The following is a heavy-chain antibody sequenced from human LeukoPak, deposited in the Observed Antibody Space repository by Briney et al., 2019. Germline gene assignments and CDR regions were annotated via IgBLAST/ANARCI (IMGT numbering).Heavy chain of an antibody. CDR1: GFTVSSNY. CDR3: ARGRSGYDYLGAFDI. J-gene: IGHJ3*02. V-gene: IGHV3-53*01. CDR2: IYSGGST. D-gene: IGHD5-12*01. Sequence: GGSLRLSCAASGFTVSSNYMSWVRQAPGKGLEWVSVIYSGGSTYYADSVKGRFTISRDNSKNTLYLQMNSLRAEDTAVYYCARGRSGYDYLGAFDIWGQRTMVTVSS.